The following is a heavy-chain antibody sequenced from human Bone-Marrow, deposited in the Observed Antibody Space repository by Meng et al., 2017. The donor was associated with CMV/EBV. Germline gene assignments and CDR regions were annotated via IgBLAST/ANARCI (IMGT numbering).Heavy chain of an antibody. CDR1: GFTFSSYS. D-gene: IGHD1-26*01. Sequence: GGSLRLSCAASGFTFSSYSMNWVRQAPGKGLEWVSSISYSSFYIYYADSVKGRFTISRDNAKNSLYLQMNSLRAEDTAVYYCARGSSWELLGGGDYWGQGTLVTVSS. V-gene: IGHV3-21*01. J-gene: IGHJ4*02. CDR3: ARGSSWELLGGGDY. CDR2: ISYSSFYI.